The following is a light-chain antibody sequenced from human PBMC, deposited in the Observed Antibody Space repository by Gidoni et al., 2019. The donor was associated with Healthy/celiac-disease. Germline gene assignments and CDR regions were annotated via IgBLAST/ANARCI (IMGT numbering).Light chain of an antibody. CDR3: QQYGSSPRT. CDR2: GAS. CDR1: QSVSSSY. V-gene: IGKV3-20*01. J-gene: IGKJ1*01. Sequence: EIVFPHSPGTLSLSPGERATLSCRASQSVSSSYLAWYQQTPGQAPRLLIYGASSRATGIPDRFSGSGSGTDFTLTISRLEPEDVAVYYCQQYGSSPRTFGQGTKVEIK.